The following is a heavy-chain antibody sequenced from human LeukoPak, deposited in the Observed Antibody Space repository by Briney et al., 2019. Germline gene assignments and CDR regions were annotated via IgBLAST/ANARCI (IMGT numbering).Heavy chain of an antibody. CDR2: IHHSVGS. J-gene: IGHJ6*03. CDR1: GDTISSTKW. CDR3: ARNDFYDMDG. D-gene: IGHD2/OR15-2a*01. V-gene: IGHV4-4*02. Sequence: SGTLSLTCAVSGDTISSTKWWSWVRQSPGKGLEWVGEIHHSVGSNYNPSLKSRATISLDKSNNQFSLSLRSVTAADTAVYYCARNDFYDMDGWGKGTTVTV.